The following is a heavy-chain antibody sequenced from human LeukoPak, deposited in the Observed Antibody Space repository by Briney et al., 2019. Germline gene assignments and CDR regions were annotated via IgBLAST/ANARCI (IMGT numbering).Heavy chain of an antibody. CDR1: GFILSSYW. CDR2: MKEDGSEK. J-gene: IGHJ4*02. CDR3: ARGVGGADY. D-gene: IGHD2-21*01. V-gene: IGHV3-7*01. Sequence: QSGGSLRLSCAASGFILSSYWMSWVRQAPGKGLEWVANMKEDGSEKYYVDSVKGRFTISRDNAKNSLYLQMNSLRADDTAVYYCARGVGGADYWGQGTLVTVSS.